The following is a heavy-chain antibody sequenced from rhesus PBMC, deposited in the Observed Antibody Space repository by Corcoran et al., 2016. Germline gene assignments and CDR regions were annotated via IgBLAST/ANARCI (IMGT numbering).Heavy chain of an antibody. D-gene: IGHD2-21*01. CDR2: ISGSGGST. V-gene: IGHV4-173*01. Sequence: QLQLQESGPGLAKTSETLSLTCAVSGGSTSSTYGSWIRQPPGQGLEWIGRISGSGGSTDYNPSLKSRVTISTDTSKNQFSLKLSSVTAADTAVYYCARDGLGSVLVVVATYFDYWGQGVPVTVSS. CDR3: ARDGLGSVLVVVATYFDY. J-gene: IGHJ4*01. CDR1: GGSTSSTY.